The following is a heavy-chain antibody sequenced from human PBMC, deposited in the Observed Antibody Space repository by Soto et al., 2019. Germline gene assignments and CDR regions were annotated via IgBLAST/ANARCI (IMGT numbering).Heavy chain of an antibody. V-gene: IGHV3-11*01. CDR1: GFTFRDSY. CDR3: ARVSWREKYGMDV. J-gene: IGHJ6*02. Sequence: GGSLRLSCAASGFTFRDSYMSWIRQDPGKGLEWISYITFSGNTVYYADSLKGRFTISRDNAKNSLYLQMNRLRAEDTAVYYCARVSWREKYGMDVWGQGTTVTVYS. CDR2: ITFSGNTV.